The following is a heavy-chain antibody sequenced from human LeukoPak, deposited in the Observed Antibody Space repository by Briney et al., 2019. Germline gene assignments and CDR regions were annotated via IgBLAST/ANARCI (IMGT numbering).Heavy chain of an antibody. CDR3: ARELWFVNAPGSWLDP. CDR2: IFHSGST. Sequence: SETLSLTCVVSGDSISSGAYSWSWIRQPPGKGLEWIGYIFHSGSTFYNPSLKSRVTISVDNSKNQFSLRLTAVTAADTAVYYCARELWFVNAPGSWLDPWGQGTLVTVSS. V-gene: IGHV4-30-2*01. J-gene: IGHJ5*02. D-gene: IGHD3-10*01. CDR1: GDSISSGAYS.